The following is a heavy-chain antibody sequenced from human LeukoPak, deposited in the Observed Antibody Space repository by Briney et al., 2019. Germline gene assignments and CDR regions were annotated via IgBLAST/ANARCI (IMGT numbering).Heavy chain of an antibody. D-gene: IGHD6-13*01. J-gene: IGHJ4*02. Sequence: KPGGSLRLSCAASGFTFNTYSMNWVRQAPGKGLEWVSSISSSNSYIYYADSMKGRFTISRDNAKNSLYLQMNSLRAEDTAMYYCATEELVAAGTVLDYWGQGTLVTVSS. CDR2: ISSSNSYI. CDR1: GFTFNTYS. CDR3: ATEELVAAGTVLDY. V-gene: IGHV3-21*01.